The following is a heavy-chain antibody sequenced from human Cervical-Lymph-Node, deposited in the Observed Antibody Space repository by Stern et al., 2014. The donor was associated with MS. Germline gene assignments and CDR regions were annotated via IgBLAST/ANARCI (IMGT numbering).Heavy chain of an antibody. CDR2: IYARGST. CDR3: ARDLRSDYSSSGFDY. J-gene: IGHJ4*02. V-gene: IGHV4-4*07. D-gene: IGHD6-6*01. Sequence: QVQLQESGPGLVKPSETLSLACTVSGGSISGFYWSWIRQPAGKGLEWIGRIYARGSTDQNPSLKSRVPMSVDTSRNQFSLKLRSVTAADTAVYYCARDLRSDYSSSGFDYWGQGTLVTVSS. CDR1: GGSISGFY.